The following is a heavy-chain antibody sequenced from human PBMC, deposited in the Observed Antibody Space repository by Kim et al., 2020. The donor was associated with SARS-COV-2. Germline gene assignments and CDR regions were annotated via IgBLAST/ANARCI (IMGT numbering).Heavy chain of an antibody. V-gene: IGHV3-21*01. Sequence: GGSLRLSCAASGFTFSSYSMNWVRQAPGKGLEWVSSISSSSSYIYYADSVKGRFTISRDNAKNSLYLQMNSLRAEDTAVYYCARGILWFGDCCYFDYWGQGTLVTVSS. CDR2: ISSSSSYI. D-gene: IGHD3-10*01. CDR3: ARGILWFGDCCYFDY. J-gene: IGHJ4*02. CDR1: GFTFSSYS.